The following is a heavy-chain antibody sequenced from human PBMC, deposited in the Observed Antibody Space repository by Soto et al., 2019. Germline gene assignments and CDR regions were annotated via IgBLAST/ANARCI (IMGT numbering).Heavy chain of an antibody. J-gene: IGHJ6*03. Sequence: ASVKVSCKASGGTFSSYTISWVRQAPGQGLEWMGRIIPILGIANYAQKFQVRVTITADKSTSTAYMELSSLRSEDTAVYYCARGTGAYRDYYYYYMDVWGKGTTVTVSS. V-gene: IGHV1-69*02. D-gene: IGHD1-1*01. CDR1: GGTFSSYT. CDR3: ARGTGAYRDYYYYYMDV. CDR2: IIPILGIA.